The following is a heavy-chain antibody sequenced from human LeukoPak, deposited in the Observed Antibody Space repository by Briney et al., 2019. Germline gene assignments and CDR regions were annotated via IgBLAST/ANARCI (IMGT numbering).Heavy chain of an antibody. J-gene: IGHJ4*02. Sequence: ASVKVSCKASGYTFTSYYMHWVRQAPGQGLEWMGIINPSGGSTSYAQKFQGRVTMTRDTSTSTVYMELSSLRSEDTAVYYCARDLFPTYYYDSSGSYSDYWGQGTLVTVSS. D-gene: IGHD3-22*01. CDR2: INPSGGST. CDR3: ARDLFPTYYYDSSGSYSDY. V-gene: IGHV1-46*01. CDR1: GYTFTSYY.